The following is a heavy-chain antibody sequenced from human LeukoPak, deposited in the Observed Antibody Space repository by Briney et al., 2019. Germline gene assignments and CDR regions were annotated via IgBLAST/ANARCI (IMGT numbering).Heavy chain of an antibody. J-gene: IGHJ6*03. CDR2: IYTSGST. CDR3: ARTWIRNYMDV. V-gene: IGHV4-59*10. CDR1: GGSFSGYY. Sequence: SETLSLTCAVYGGSFSGYYWSWIRQPAGKGLEWIGRIYTSGSTNYNPSLKSRVTMSVDTSKNQFSLKLSSVTAADTAVYYCARTWIRNYMDVWGKGTTVTVSS. D-gene: IGHD2-2*03.